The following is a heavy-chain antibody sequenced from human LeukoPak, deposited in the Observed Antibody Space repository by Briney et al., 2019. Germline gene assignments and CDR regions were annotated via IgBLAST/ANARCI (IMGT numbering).Heavy chain of an antibody. Sequence: ASVKVSCKASGYTFTGYYMHWVRQAPGQGLEWMGWINPSGGSTSYAQKFQGRVTMTRDMSTSTVYMELSSLRSEDTAMYYCARRTSPHIPAAGYWGQGTLVTVSS. V-gene: IGHV1-46*01. D-gene: IGHD6-13*01. CDR3: ARRTSPHIPAAGY. J-gene: IGHJ4*02. CDR1: GYTFTGYY. CDR2: INPSGGST.